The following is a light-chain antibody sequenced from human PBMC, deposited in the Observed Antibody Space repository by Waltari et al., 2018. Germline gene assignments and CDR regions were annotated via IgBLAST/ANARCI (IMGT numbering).Light chain of an antibody. V-gene: IGLV1-40*01. J-gene: IGLJ2*01. Sequence: SVLTQPPSASGPPGQRVTISSTGSSPNSGAAYDVQWYQHLPGTDPKLLIYGNTNRPSGVPDRFSGSKSGTSASLAITGLQSEDEADYYCQSYDSSLSGSAFGGGTKLTVL. CDR3: QSYDSSLSGSA. CDR1: SPNSGAAYD. CDR2: GNT.